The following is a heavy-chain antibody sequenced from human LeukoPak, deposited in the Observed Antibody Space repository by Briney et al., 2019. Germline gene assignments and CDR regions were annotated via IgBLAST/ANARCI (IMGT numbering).Heavy chain of an antibody. V-gene: IGHV4-34*01. J-gene: IGHJ4*02. CDR1: GGSFSGYY. D-gene: IGHD1-14*01. Sequence: SETLSLTCAVYGGSFSGYYWSWIRQPPGKGLEWIAEINHSGSTNYNPSLKSRVTISVDTSKNQFSLKLSSMTAADTAVCYCARGSTNRALDYWGQGTQVTVSS. CDR2: INHSGST. CDR3: ARGSTNRALDY.